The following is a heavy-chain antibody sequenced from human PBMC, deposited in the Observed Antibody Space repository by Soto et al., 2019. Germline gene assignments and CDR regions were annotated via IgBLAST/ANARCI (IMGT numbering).Heavy chain of an antibody. CDR3: ARDRLGATGDY. CDR2: ISAYNANT. V-gene: IGHV1-18*01. J-gene: IGHJ4*02. CDR1: GYTFTSYG. Sequence: QVQLVQSGAEVKKPGASVKVSCKASGYTFTSYGISWVRQAPGQGLEWMGWISAYNANTNYAQTFHWRVTMTTDTFTSTSLMEIRTIRSDDTAVYFCARDRLGATGDYWGQGTLVTVSS. D-gene: IGHD1-26*01.